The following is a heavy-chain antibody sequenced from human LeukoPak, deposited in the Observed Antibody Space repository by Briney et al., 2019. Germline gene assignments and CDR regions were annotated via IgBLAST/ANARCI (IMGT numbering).Heavy chain of an antibody. J-gene: IGHJ5*02. D-gene: IGHD3-16*02. CDR3: ARSKYDYVWGSYRPKWFDP. V-gene: IGHV4-61*05. CDR2: VSKSGSF. Sequence: SETLSLTCTVSGGSIRSSYYYWGWIRQPPGKGLEWIGYVSKSGSFNYNPSLKSRVNLSVDTSKNQFSLKLTSVTAADTAIYYCARSKYDYVWGSYRPKWFDPWGQGTLVTVSS. CDR1: GGSIRSSYYY.